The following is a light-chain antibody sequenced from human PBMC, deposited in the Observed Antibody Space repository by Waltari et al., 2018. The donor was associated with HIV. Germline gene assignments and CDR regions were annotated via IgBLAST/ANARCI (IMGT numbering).Light chain of an antibody. CDR3: QQYYSTPWT. J-gene: IGKJ1*01. CDR2: WAA. CDR1: QSVLYSSNNNNY. V-gene: IGKV4-1*01. Sequence: DIVMTQSPDSLAVSLGERATINCKSSQSVLYSSNNNNYLAWYQQKPGQPPKLLIYWAATGESGVPDRFSGSGSGTEFTLTISRLQAEDVAVYYCQQYYSTPWTFGQGTKVEIK.